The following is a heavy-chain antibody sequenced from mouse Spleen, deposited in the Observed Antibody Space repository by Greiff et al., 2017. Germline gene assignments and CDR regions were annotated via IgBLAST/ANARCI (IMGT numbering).Heavy chain of an antibody. Sequence: QVQLKQPGAELVMPGASVKLSCKASGYTFTSYWMHWVKQRPGQGLEWIGEIDPSDSYTNYNQKFKGKATLTVDKSSSTAYMQLSSLTSEDSAVYYCAIDSSGYEGAMDYWGQGTSVTVSS. V-gene: IGHV1-69*01. CDR2: IDPSDSYT. CDR1: GYTFTSYW. CDR3: AIDSSGYEGAMDY. J-gene: IGHJ4*01. D-gene: IGHD3-2*01.